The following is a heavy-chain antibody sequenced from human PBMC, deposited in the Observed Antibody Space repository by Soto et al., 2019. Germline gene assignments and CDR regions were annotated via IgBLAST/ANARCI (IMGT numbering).Heavy chain of an antibody. CDR2: IYWDDDK. D-gene: IGHD3-10*01. V-gene: IGHV2-5*02. CDR1: GFSLSTSGVG. CDR3: AHSSGHYGSGDDAFHI. Sequence: QITLKESGPPLVKPTQTLTLTCTFSGFSLSTSGVGVGWIRQPPGKALEWLALIYWDDDKRYSPSLKSRLTSTQDSSKRQVVRPLPDMDPVDTATCYCAHSSGHYGSGDDAFHIWGQGTMVTVSS. J-gene: IGHJ3*02.